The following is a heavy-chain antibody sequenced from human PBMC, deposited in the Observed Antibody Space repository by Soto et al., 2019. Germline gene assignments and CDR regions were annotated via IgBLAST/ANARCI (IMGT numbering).Heavy chain of an antibody. D-gene: IGHD6-19*01. J-gene: IGHJ3*01. CDR3: AKSGGNGWFADAFDV. Sequence: GGSLRLSCAGSGFIVSSYYMSWVRQAPGKGLEWISVIYSGGSTYYADSVKGRFTISRDNSENTLYLQLNSLRAEDTAVYYCAKSGGNGWFADAFDVWGQGTMVTGS. CDR1: GFIVSSYY. V-gene: IGHV3-53*01. CDR2: IYSGGST.